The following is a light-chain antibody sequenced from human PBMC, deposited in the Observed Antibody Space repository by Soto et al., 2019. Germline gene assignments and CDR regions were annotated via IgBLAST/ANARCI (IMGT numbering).Light chain of an antibody. V-gene: IGLV2-8*01. Sequence: QSALTQPPSASGSPGQSVTIACTGTSSDVGGYNYVSWYQQHPGKAPKLMIYEVSKRPSGVPDRFSGSKSGNATSLTVSGLQAEDEADYYCSSYAGSNNKVFGAGTKLPVL. CDR1: SSDVGGYNY. J-gene: IGLJ1*01. CDR3: SSYAGSNNKV. CDR2: EVS.